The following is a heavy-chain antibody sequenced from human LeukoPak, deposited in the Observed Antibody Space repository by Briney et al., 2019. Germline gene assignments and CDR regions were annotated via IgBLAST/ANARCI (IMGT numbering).Heavy chain of an antibody. Sequence: GGSLRLSCAASGFTFSSYGMSWVRQAPGKGLEWVSDISGSGRATNYADSVKGRFTVSRDRSKNTVDLQMDGLSAEDTAVYYCVKLGALIKNGMDVWGQGTTVTVSS. CDR1: GFTFSSYG. CDR2: ISGSGRAT. D-gene: IGHD3-16*01. J-gene: IGHJ6*02. CDR3: VKLGALIKNGMDV. V-gene: IGHV3-23*01.